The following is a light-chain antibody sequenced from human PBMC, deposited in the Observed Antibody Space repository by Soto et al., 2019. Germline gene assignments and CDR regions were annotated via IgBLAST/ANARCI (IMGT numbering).Light chain of an antibody. CDR1: QSVRSN. V-gene: IGKV3-15*01. CDR3: KQYNNWPPMA. J-gene: IGKJ1*01. Sequence: EIVMTQSPATLSVSPGERATLSCRASQSVRSNLAWYQQKPGQAPRLLIYGASTRATGIPARFSGSGSGTEFTLTISSLQSEDFAVYNCKQYNNWPPMAFGQGTKVEIK. CDR2: GAS.